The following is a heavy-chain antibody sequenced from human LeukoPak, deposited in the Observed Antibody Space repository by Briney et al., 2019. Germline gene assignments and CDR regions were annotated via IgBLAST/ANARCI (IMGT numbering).Heavy chain of an antibody. Sequence: GGSLRLSCAASGFTFSNYWMCWVRQTPGKGLEWVANIKHDGSEKYYVDSVKGRFTVSRDNAMNSLYLQMNGLKAEDTAVYYCARDGVYSADYWGQGILVTVSS. D-gene: IGHD1-26*01. CDR1: GFTFSNYW. V-gene: IGHV3-7*01. CDR2: IKHDGSEK. CDR3: ARDGVYSADY. J-gene: IGHJ4*02.